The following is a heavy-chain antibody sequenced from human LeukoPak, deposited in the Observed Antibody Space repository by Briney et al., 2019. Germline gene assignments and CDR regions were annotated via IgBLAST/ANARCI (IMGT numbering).Heavy chain of an antibody. CDR1: GFTFSSYS. J-gene: IGHJ6*02. CDR3: ARATRSTSSSYYYYYGMDV. V-gene: IGHV3-21*01. D-gene: IGHD2-2*01. CDR2: ISSSSSYI. Sequence: GGSLRLSCVVSGFTFSSYSMNWVRQAPGKGLEWVSSISSSSSYIYYADSVKGRFAISRDNAKNSLYLQMNSLRAEGTAVYYCARATRSTSSSYYYYYGMDVWGQGTTVTVSS.